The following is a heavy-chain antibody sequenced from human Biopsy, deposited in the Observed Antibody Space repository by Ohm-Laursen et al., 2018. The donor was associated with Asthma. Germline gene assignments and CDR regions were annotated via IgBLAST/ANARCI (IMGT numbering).Heavy chain of an antibody. J-gene: IGHJ4*02. V-gene: IGHV3-30*18. Sequence: SLRLSCTASGFASDSYAMYWVRQSPGKGPEWVALISHDGRESGYVDSVRGRFTISRDNSKNTLYLQMNSLRTEDTAVYYCAKRRGYSGHDNDYWGQGTLVIVSS. CDR2: ISHDGRES. D-gene: IGHD5-12*01. CDR3: AKRRGYSGHDNDY. CDR1: GFASDSYA.